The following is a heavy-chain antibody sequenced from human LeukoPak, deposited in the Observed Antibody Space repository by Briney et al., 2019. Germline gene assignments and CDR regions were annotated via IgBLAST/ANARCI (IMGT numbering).Heavy chain of an antibody. CDR1: GFTFSSYA. CDR2: IKQDGSEK. Sequence: GGSLRLSCTTSGFTFSSYALSWVRQAPGKGLEWVANIKQDGSEKYYVDSVKGRFTISRENAKNSLYLQMNSLRAEDTAVYYCARVVILTGYYIDYWGQGTLVTVSS. D-gene: IGHD3-9*01. J-gene: IGHJ4*02. CDR3: ARVVILTGYYIDY. V-gene: IGHV3-7*01.